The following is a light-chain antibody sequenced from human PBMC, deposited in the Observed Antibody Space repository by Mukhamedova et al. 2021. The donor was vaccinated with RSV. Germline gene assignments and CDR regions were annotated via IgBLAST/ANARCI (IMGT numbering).Light chain of an antibody. Sequence: SVSSNLAWYQQKPGQAPRLLIYGASTRATGIPARFSGSGSGTEFTLTISSLQSKDFAVYYCQQYNNWRTFGQGTKVEIK. CDR3: QQYNNWRT. J-gene: IGKJ1*01. V-gene: IGKV3-15*01. CDR2: GAS. CDR1: SVSSN.